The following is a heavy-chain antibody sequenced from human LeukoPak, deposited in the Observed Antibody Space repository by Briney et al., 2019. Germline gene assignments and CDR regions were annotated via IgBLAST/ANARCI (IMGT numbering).Heavy chain of an antibody. Sequence: ASVKGSCKASGYTFTSYYMHWVRQAPGQGLEWMGIINPSGGSTSYAQKFQGRVTMTRDTSTSTVYMELSSLRSEDTAVYYCARDQFQGLSVPFEFDYWGQGTLVTVSS. J-gene: IGHJ4*02. D-gene: IGHD3-16*02. V-gene: IGHV1-46*01. CDR2: INPSGGST. CDR1: GYTFTSYY. CDR3: ARDQFQGLSVPFEFDY.